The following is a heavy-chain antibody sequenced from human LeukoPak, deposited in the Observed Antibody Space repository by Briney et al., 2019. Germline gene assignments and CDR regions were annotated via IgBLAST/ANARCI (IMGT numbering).Heavy chain of an antibody. CDR2: ISWNSANI. V-gene: IGHV3-9*01. D-gene: IGHD3-22*01. CDR1: GFTFDDYA. CDR3: AKITTYYYDNSGYTGYFDL. Sequence: TGGSLRLSCAASGFTFDDYAMHWVRQAPGKGLEWVSGISWNSANIGYAASVKGRFTISRDDAKNSLYLQMNSLRAEDTALYYCAKITTYYYDNSGYTGYFDLWGRGTLVTVSS. J-gene: IGHJ2*01.